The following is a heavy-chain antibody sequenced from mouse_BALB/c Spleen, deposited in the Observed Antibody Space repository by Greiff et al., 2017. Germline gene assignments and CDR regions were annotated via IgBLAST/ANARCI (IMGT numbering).Heavy chain of an antibody. V-gene: IGHV3-2*02. CDR3: AREDYYAMDY. CDR2: ISYSGST. CDR1: GYSITSDYA. J-gene: IGHJ4*01. Sequence: EVQLQQSGPGLVKPSQSLSLTCTVTGYSITSDYAWNWIRQFPGNKLEWMGYISYSGSTSYNPSLKSRISITRDTSKNQFFLQLNSVTTEDTATYYCAREDYYAMDYWGQGTSVTVSS.